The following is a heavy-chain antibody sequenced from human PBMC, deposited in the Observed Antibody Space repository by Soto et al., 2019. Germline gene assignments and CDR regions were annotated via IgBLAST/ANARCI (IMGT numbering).Heavy chain of an antibody. Sequence: GGSLRLSCAASGFTISSYWMSWVRQAPGKGLEWVANIKQDGSEKYYVDSVKGRFSISRDKAKNSVYLQMNSLRVEDTAVYYCARDPYDFWYWGQGTLVTVSS. CDR3: ARDPYDFWY. V-gene: IGHV3-7*03. CDR2: IKQDGSEK. J-gene: IGHJ4*02. D-gene: IGHD3-3*01. CDR1: GFTISSYW.